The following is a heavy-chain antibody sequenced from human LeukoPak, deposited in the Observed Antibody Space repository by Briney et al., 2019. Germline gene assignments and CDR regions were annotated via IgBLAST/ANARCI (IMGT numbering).Heavy chain of an antibody. CDR1: GGSISSYY. CDR2: IYYSGST. Sequence: PSETLSLTCTVSGGSISSYYWSWIRQPPGKGLEGIGYIYYSGSTNYNPSLKSRVTISVDTSKNQFSLKLSSVTAADTAVYYCARDIVVVPAARWFDPWGQGTLVTVSS. V-gene: IGHV4-59*01. D-gene: IGHD2-2*01. J-gene: IGHJ5*02. CDR3: ARDIVVVPAARWFDP.